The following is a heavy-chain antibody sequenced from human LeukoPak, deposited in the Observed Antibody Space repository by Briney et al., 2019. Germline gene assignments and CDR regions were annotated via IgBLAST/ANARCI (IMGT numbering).Heavy chain of an antibody. CDR1: GYTFTGYY. CDR2: INPNSGGT. Sequence: ASVKVSCEASGYTFTGYYMHWVRQAPGQGLEWMGWINPNSGGTNYAQKFQGRVTMTRDTSISTAYMELSRLRSDDTAVYYCARSVAGTPYYFDYWGQGTLVTVSS. CDR3: ARSVAGTPYYFDY. D-gene: IGHD6-19*01. J-gene: IGHJ4*02. V-gene: IGHV1-2*02.